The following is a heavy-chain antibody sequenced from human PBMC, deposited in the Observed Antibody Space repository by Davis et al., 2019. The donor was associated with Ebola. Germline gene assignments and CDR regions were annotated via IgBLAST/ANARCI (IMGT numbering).Heavy chain of an antibody. V-gene: IGHV3-30-3*01. CDR3: AREDNNWNYVDY. CDR2: ISYDGSNK. J-gene: IGHJ4*02. Sequence: PGGSLRLSCAASGFTFSSYAMHWVRQAPGKGLEWVAVISYDGSNKYYADSVKGRFTISRDNSKNTLYLQMNSLRAEDTAVYYCAREDNNWNYVDYWGQGTLVTVSS. CDR1: GFTFSSYA. D-gene: IGHD1-20*01.